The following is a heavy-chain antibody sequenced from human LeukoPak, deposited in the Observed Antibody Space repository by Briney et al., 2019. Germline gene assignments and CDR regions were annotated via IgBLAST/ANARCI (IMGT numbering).Heavy chain of an antibody. CDR3: AREVSGGYSDY. V-gene: IGHV3-66*02. CDR2: IYSGGST. J-gene: IGHJ4*02. CDR1: GFTVSSNY. D-gene: IGHD5-24*01. Sequence: GGSLRLSCAASGFTVSSNYMSWVRQAPGKGLEWVSVIYSGGSTYYADSVKGRFTISRDNSKNTLYLQMNSLRAEDTAVYYCAREVSGGYSDYWSQGTLVTVSS.